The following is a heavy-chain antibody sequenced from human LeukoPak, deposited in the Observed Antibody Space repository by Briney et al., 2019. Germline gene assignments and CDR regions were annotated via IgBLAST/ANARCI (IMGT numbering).Heavy chain of an antibody. CDR2: IGTAGDT. J-gene: IGHJ4*02. Sequence: GGSLRLSCAASGFTFSSYDMHWVRQATGKGLEWVSAIGTAGDTYYPGSVKGRFTISRENAKNSLYLQMNSLRAGDTAVYYCARGPPKDYYDILTGLDSGFDYWGQGTLVTVSS. D-gene: IGHD3-9*01. CDR3: ARGPPKDYYDILTGLDSGFDY. CDR1: GFTFSSYD. V-gene: IGHV3-13*01.